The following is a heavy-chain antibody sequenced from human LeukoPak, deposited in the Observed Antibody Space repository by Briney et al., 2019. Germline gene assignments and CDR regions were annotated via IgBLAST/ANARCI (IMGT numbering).Heavy chain of an antibody. D-gene: IGHD2-2*01. CDR2: IFYSGST. CDR1: GDSMSSGSYY. Sequence: KPSETLSLTCSVSGDSMSSGSYYWGWIRQPPGKGLEWIGSIFYSGSTYYTPSLKSRVTMSLDTSKNQFSLRLSSVTAADTAVYYCARLRLPRFCSSTSCPSNWFDLWGQGTLVTVSS. CDR3: ARLRLPRFCSSTSCPSNWFDL. J-gene: IGHJ5*02. V-gene: IGHV4-39*07.